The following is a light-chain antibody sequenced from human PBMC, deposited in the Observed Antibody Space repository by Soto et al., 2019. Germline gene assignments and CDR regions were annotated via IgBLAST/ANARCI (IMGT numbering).Light chain of an antibody. Sequence: AIQMTQSPSSLSASVGDRVTITCRASQGIRNDLGWYQQKPGKAPKLLIYAASSLQSGVPSRFSGSGSGTDFTLTISSLQPEDFAVYYCQQYKNWRTFGQGTTVEIK. V-gene: IGKV1-6*01. CDR3: QQYKNWRT. J-gene: IGKJ1*01. CDR2: AAS. CDR1: QGIRND.